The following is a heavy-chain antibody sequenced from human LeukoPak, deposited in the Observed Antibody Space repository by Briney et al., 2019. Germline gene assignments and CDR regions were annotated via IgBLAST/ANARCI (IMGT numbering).Heavy chain of an antibody. CDR2: ISGSGGST. J-gene: IGHJ4*02. CDR1: GFTFSSYA. D-gene: IGHD3-3*01. V-gene: IGHV3-23*01. CDR3: ASYDFWSGYSTDY. Sequence: GGSLRLSCAASGFTFSSYAMSWVRQAPGKGLEWASAISGSGGSTYYADSVKGRFTISRDNSKNTLYLQMNSLRAEDTAVYYCASYDFWSGYSTDYWGQGTLVTVSS.